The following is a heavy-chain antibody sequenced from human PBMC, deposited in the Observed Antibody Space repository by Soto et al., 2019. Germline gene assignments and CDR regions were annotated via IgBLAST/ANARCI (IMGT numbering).Heavy chain of an antibody. CDR2: ISYDGSNK. V-gene: IGHV3-30-3*01. J-gene: IGHJ4*02. CDR3: ARDPVDY. Sequence: QVQLLESGGGVVQPGRSLRLSCAASGFTFSSYAMHWVGQAPGKGLEWVAVISYDGSNKYYADSVKGRFTISRDNSKNTLYLQMNSLRAEDTAVYYCARDPVDYWGQGTLVTVSS. CDR1: GFTFSSYA.